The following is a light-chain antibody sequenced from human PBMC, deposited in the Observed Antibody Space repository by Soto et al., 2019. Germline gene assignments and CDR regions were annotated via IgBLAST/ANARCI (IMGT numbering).Light chain of an antibody. J-gene: IGKJ1*01. CDR1: QSIATSQ. V-gene: IGKV3-20*01. Sequence: EIVLTQSPGTLSLSAGERATLFCRASQSIATSQLAWYQQRPDQAPSLLIGASTRATGIPDSFSDSGSGTDFTLTISRLQPEDFAVYYCQQFAASPRTFGKGTTVEIK. CDR2: GAS. CDR3: QQFAASPRT.